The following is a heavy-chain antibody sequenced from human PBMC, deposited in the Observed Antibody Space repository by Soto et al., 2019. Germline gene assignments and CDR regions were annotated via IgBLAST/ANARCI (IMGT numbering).Heavy chain of an antibody. CDR1: GGSISSSSYY. J-gene: IGHJ4*02. Sequence: QLQLQESGPGLVKPSETLSLTCTVSGGSISSSSYYWGWIRQPPGKGLEWIGSIYYSGSTYYNPSLKSRVTISVDTSKNQFSLKLSSVTAADTAVYYCARRGSWYAAGDYWGQRTLVTVSS. CDR2: IYYSGST. CDR3: ARRGSWYAAGDY. D-gene: IGHD6-13*01. V-gene: IGHV4-39*01.